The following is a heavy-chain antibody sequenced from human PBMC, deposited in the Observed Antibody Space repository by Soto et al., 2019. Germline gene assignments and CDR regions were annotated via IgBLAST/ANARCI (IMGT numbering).Heavy chain of an antibody. Sequence: SVKVSCKASGGTFSRYGINWVRQAPGHGLEWMGGIIPLFGTANYAQKFQGRVTITADESTSTAHMELSSLRSEDTAVYYCARVALGYDYADVWGQGTTVSVSS. D-gene: IGHD4-17*01. CDR3: ARVALGYDYADV. J-gene: IGHJ6*02. V-gene: IGHV1-69*13. CDR2: IIPLFGTA. CDR1: GGTFSRYG.